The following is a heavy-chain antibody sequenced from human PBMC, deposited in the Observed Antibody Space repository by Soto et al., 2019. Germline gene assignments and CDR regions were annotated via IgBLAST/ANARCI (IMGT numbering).Heavy chain of an antibody. D-gene: IGHD3-10*01. Sequence: QVQLVESGGGVVQPGRSLRLSCAASGFTFSSYGMHWVRQAPGKGLEWVAVISYDGGNKYYADSVKGRFTISRDNSKNTLYLQMNSLRAEDTAVYYCAKDQLRGVRGVITYYYGMDVWGQGTTVPVSS. V-gene: IGHV3-30*18. CDR3: AKDQLRGVRGVITYYYGMDV. CDR1: GFTFSSYG. CDR2: ISYDGGNK. J-gene: IGHJ6*02.